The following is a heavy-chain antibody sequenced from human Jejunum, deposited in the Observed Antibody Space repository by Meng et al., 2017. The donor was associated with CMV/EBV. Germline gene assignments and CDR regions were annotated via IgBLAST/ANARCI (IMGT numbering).Heavy chain of an antibody. J-gene: IGHJ4*02. CDR2: ISDDGSNE. Sequence: QGALVESGGGVVQRGGSLRLSCTASGFTFSSYGMHWVRQAPGKGLEWVAVISDDGSNEYYADSVKGRFTISRDNSKNTLYLQMNSLRAADTAVYYCARQPGSLAYWGQGTLVTVSS. CDR3: ARQPGSLAY. CDR1: GFTFSSYG. V-gene: IGHV3-30*19.